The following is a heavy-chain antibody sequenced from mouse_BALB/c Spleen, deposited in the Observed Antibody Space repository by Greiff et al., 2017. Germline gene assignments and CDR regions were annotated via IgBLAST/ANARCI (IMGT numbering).Heavy chain of an antibody. V-gene: IGHV5-6-5*01. Sequence: EVKLMESGGGLVKPGGSLKLSCAASGFTFSSYAMSWVRQTPEKRLEWVASISSGGSTYYPDSVKGRFTISRDNARNILYLQMSSLRSEDTAMYYSARALSYYGYDNYWGQGTSLTVSS. CDR3: ARALSYYGYDNY. D-gene: IGHD2-2*01. CDR1: GFTFSSYA. CDR2: ISSGGST. J-gene: IGHJ2*02.